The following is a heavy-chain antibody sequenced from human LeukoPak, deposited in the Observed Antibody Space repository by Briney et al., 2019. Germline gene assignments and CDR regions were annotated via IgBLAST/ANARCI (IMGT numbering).Heavy chain of an antibody. CDR1: GXXFXXXG. J-gene: IGHJ5*02. CDR3: ARGRSTYYYDSSGYYA. D-gene: IGHD3-22*01. CDR2: MWYDGXNK. Sequence: CLRLSCAASGXXFXXXGXXXXXXAXGXXLXXVXXMWYDGXNKYYADSVKGRFTISRDNSKNTLYPQMNSLRAEDTAVYYCARGRSTYYYDSSGYYAWGQGTLVTVPS. V-gene: IGHV3-33*01.